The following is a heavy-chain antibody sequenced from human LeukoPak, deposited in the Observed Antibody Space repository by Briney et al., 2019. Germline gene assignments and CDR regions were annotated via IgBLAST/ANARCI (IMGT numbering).Heavy chain of an antibody. J-gene: IGHJ4*02. Sequence: GGSLRLSCAASGFTFSSYWMSWARQAPGKGLEWVANIKQDGSEKYYVDSVKGRFTISRDNAKNSLYLQMNSLRAEDTAVYYCASGSGYDPKGLDYWGQGTLVTVSS. CDR2: IKQDGSEK. D-gene: IGHD5-12*01. V-gene: IGHV3-7*01. CDR1: GFTFSSYW. CDR3: ASGSGYDPKGLDY.